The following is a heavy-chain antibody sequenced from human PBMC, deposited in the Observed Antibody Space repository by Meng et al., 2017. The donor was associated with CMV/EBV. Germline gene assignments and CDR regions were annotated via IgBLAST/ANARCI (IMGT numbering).Heavy chain of an antibody. J-gene: IGHJ4*02. CDR3: ASTNCGGDCYYDF. V-gene: IGHV1-3*01. CDR2: ISAGTGKT. Sequence: CKASGYTVSNYAVHWVRQAPGQRPEWMGWISAGTGKTEWSQKFQGRVTITRDTSASTAYMELSSLRSEDTALYYCASTNCGGDCYYDFWGQGTLVTVSS. D-gene: IGHD2-21*02. CDR1: GYTVSNYA.